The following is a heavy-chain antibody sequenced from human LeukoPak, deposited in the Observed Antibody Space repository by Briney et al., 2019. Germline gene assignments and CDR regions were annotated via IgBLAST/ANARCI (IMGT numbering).Heavy chain of an antibody. Sequence: ASVKVSCKTSGYTFTDYYMHWVRQAPGQGLEWMGWINPNSGGTNYAQKFQGRVTMTRDTSISTAYMELSRLRSDDTAVYYCARDEIYSGYDAFDYWGQGTLVTVSS. J-gene: IGHJ4*02. CDR1: GYTFTDYY. D-gene: IGHD5-12*01. CDR2: INPNSGGT. CDR3: ARDEIYSGYDAFDY. V-gene: IGHV1-2*02.